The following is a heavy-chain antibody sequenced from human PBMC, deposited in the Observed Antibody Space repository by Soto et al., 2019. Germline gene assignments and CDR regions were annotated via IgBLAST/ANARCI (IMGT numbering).Heavy chain of an antibody. D-gene: IGHD5-18*01. CDR3: ARVRGYSYGTFDY. CDR2: IKQDGSEK. V-gene: IGHV3-7*03. J-gene: IGHJ4*02. CDR1: GFTFSSYW. Sequence: PGGSLRLSCAASGFTFSSYWTSWVRQAPGKGLEWVANIKQDGSEKYYVDSVKGRFTISRDNAKNSLYLQMNSLRAEDTAVYYCARVRGYSYGTFDYWGQGTLVTVSS.